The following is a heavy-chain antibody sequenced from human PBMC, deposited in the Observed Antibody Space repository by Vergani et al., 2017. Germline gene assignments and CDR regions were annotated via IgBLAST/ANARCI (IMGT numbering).Heavy chain of an antibody. J-gene: IGHJ6*02. CDR3: AKDGSSGWSALYYYYGMDV. V-gene: IGHV3-23*01. CDR1: GFTFSSYA. CDR2: ISGSGGST. D-gene: IGHD6-19*01. Sequence: EVQLLESGGGLVQPGGSLRLSCAASGFTFSSYAMSWVRQAPGKGLEWVSAISGSGGSTYYADSVKGRFTISRDNSKNTLYLQMNSLRAEDTAVYYCAKDGSSGWSALYYYYGMDVWGQGTTVTVSS.